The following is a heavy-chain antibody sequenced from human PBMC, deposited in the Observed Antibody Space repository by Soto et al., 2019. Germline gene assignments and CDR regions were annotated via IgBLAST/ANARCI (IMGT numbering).Heavy chain of an antibody. D-gene: IGHD6-6*01. V-gene: IGHV1-58*01. CDR3: AADIEYSSSSGYYGMDV. CDR2: IVVGSGNT. J-gene: IGHJ6*02. Sequence: SVKVSCKASGFTFTSSAVQWVRQARGQRLEWIGWIVVGSGNTNYAQKFQERVTITRDMSTSTAYMELSSLRSEDTAVYYCAADIEYSSSSGYYGMDVWGQGTTVTVSS. CDR1: GFTFTSSA.